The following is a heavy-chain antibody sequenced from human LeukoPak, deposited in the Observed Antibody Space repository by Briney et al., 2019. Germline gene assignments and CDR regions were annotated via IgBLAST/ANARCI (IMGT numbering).Heavy chain of an antibody. Sequence: ASVKVSCEASGYTFTGYYMHWVRQAPGQGLEWMGWINPNSGGTNYAQKFQGRVTMTRDTSISTAYMELSRLRSDDTAVYYCARARVEWELLLDYWGQGTLVTVSS. CDR2: INPNSGGT. D-gene: IGHD1-26*01. V-gene: IGHV1-2*02. CDR1: GYTFTGYY. CDR3: ARARVEWELLLDY. J-gene: IGHJ4*02.